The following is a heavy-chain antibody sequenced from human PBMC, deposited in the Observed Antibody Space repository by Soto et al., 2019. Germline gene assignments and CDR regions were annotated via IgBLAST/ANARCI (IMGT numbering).Heavy chain of an antibody. CDR3: ARDYSSYSPFDY. Sequence: GGSLRLSCAAAGFSVSTSHISWVRQAPGKGLEWVSVIYSGGATHYAVSVKGRLIISRDKAKNTVDLQMNSLRAEDTAVYYCARDYSSYSPFDYWGQGTLVTVSS. CDR1: GFSVSTSH. CDR2: IYSGGAT. J-gene: IGHJ4*02. V-gene: IGHV3-66*01. D-gene: IGHD2-2*02.